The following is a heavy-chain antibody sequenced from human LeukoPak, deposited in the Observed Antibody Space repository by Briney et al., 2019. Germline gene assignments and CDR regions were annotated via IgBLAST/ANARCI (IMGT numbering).Heavy chain of an antibody. CDR1: GGTFSSYA. Sequence: SVKVSCKASGGTFSSYAISWVRQAPGQGLEWMGGIIPIFGTANYAQKFQGRVTITADKSTSTAYMELSSLRSEDTAVYYCAKDRTPSGSGSETLDYWGQGTLVTVSS. CDR2: IIPIFGTA. CDR3: AKDRTPSGSGSETLDY. V-gene: IGHV1-69*06. D-gene: IGHD3-10*01. J-gene: IGHJ4*02.